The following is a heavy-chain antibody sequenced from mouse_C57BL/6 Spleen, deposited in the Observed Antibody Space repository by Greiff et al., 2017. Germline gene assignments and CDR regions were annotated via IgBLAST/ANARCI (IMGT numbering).Heavy chain of an antibody. CDR2: FYPGSGSI. CDR1: GYTFTEYT. CDR3: ARHESYYSNFYWYFDV. Sequence: QVQLQQSGAELVKPGASVKLSCKASGYTFTEYTIHWVKQRSGQGLEWIGWFYPGSGSIKYNEKFKDKATLTADKSSSTVYMELSRLTSEYSAVYFCARHESYYSNFYWYFDVWGTGTTVTVSS. V-gene: IGHV1-62-2*01. D-gene: IGHD2-5*01. J-gene: IGHJ1*03.